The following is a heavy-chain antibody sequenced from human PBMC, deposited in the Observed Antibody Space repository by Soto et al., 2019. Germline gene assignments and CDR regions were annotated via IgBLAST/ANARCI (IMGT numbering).Heavy chain of an antibody. Sequence: SETLSLTCTVSGGSISSYYWSWIRQPPGKGLEWIGYIYYSGSTNYNPSLKSRVTISVDTSKNQFSLKLSSVTAADTAVYYCARVQGAAAEPWGESNYFDYWGQGTLVTVSS. CDR2: IYYSGST. CDR1: GGSISSYY. J-gene: IGHJ4*02. V-gene: IGHV4-59*01. D-gene: IGHD6-13*01. CDR3: ARVQGAAAEPWGESNYFDY.